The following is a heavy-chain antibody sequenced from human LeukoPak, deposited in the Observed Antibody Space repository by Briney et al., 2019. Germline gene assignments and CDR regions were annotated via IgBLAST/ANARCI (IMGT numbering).Heavy chain of an antibody. CDR1: GFTFSSYS. J-gene: IGHJ6*02. CDR3: ARDPRGAAGTYGMDV. V-gene: IGHV3-21*01. D-gene: IGHD6-13*01. Sequence: PGGSLRLSCAASGFTFSSYSMNWVRQAPGKGLEWVSSISRSSNYVFYADSVKGRITISRDNAKNSLYLQINSLRAEDTAVYYCARDPRGAAGTYGMDVWGQGTTVTVSS. CDR2: ISRSSNYV.